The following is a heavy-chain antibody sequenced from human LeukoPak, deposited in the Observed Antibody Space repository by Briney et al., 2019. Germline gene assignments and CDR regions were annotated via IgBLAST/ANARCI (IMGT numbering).Heavy chain of an antibody. V-gene: IGHV1-69*13. Sequence: ASVKVSCKASGGTFSSYAISWVRQAPGQGLEWMGGIIPIFGTANYAQKFQGRVTITADESTSTAYMELSSLRSEDTAVYYCARVAKYDSSGYYYGHHYWGQGTLVTVSS. D-gene: IGHD3-22*01. CDR1: GGTFSSYA. J-gene: IGHJ4*02. CDR3: ARVAKYDSSGYYYGHHY. CDR2: IIPIFGTA.